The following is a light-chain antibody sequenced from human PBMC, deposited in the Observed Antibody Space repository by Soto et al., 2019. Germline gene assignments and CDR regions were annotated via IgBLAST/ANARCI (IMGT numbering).Light chain of an antibody. CDR2: DAS. CDR3: QQRSNWPPT. Sequence: DIVLTQSPATLSLSPGERATLSCRASQSVSSYLAWYQQKPGQAPRLLIYDASNRATGIPARFSGSGSGTDVTLTISSLEPEDAAVYYCQQRSNWPPTFGQGTKLEIK. V-gene: IGKV3-11*01. CDR1: QSVSSY. J-gene: IGKJ2*01.